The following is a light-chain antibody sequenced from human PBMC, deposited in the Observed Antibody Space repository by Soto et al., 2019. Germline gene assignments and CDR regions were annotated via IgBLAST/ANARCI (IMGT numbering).Light chain of an antibody. V-gene: IGKV3-11*01. CDR2: DVS. CDR3: QQYDNSPIT. Sequence: IVLLQSPATLSVSPGERATLSCRASQNISNYLIWYQQKPGQAPRLLIYDVSNRATDIPARFSGSGSGTDFTLTISSLEPEDFAVYYCQQYDNSPITFGQGTRLEI. J-gene: IGKJ5*01. CDR1: QNISNY.